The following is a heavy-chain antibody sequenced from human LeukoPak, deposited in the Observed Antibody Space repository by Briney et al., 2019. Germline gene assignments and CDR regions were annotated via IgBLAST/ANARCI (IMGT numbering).Heavy chain of an antibody. V-gene: IGHV4-39*01. CDR1: GGSISSSSYY. D-gene: IGHD3-10*01. CDR3: ASQSNYYGVVVPDAFDI. J-gene: IGHJ3*02. Sequence: PSETLSLTCTVSGGSISSSSYYWGWIRQPPGKGLEWIGSIYYSGGNYYNPSLKSRVTISVDTSKNQFSLKLSSVTAADTAVYYCASQSNYYGVVVPDAFDIWGQGTMVTVSS. CDR2: IYYSGGN.